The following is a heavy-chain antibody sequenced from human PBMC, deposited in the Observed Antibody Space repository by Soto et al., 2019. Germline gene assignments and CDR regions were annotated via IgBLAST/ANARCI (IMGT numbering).Heavy chain of an antibody. CDR2: ISAYNGNT. Sequence: QVQLVQSGAEVKKPGASVKVSCKASGYTFTSYGISWVRQAPGQGLEWMGWISAYNGNTNYAQKLQGRVTMTTDTSTSTASMELRSLRSADTALYYCSSDLPPVDYWGQGTLVTLSS. V-gene: IGHV1-18*01. CDR1: GYTFTSYG. CDR3: SSDLPPVDY. J-gene: IGHJ4*02.